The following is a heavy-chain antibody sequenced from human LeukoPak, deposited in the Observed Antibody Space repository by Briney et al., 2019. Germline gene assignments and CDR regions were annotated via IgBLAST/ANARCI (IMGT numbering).Heavy chain of an antibody. J-gene: IGHJ4*02. V-gene: IGHV3-30*02. CDR2: IQYDGSNE. CDR1: RFTFSTYG. Sequence: GGSLRLSCAASRFTFSTYGMHWVRQAPGKGLEWVAFIQYDGSNEYYADSVKGRFTISRDNSKNTLYLQMNSLRAEDTAVYYCANWASGKASFDYWGQGTLVTVSS. D-gene: IGHD1-26*01. CDR3: ANWASGKASFDY.